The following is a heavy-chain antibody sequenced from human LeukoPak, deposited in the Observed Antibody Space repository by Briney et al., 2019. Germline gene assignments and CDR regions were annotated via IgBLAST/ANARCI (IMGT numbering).Heavy chain of an antibody. CDR3: ARGVSELPVGLYYPEGENYYYYMDV. CDR1: GYTFTGYY. J-gene: IGHJ6*03. D-gene: IGHD2-8*01. Sequence: GASVKVSCKASGYTFTGYYMHWVRQAPGQGLEWMGWINPNSGGTNYAQKFQGRATMTRDTSISTAYMELSRLRSDDTAVYYCARGVSELPVGLYYPEGENYYYYMDVWGKGTTVTVSS. V-gene: IGHV1-2*02. CDR2: INPNSGGT.